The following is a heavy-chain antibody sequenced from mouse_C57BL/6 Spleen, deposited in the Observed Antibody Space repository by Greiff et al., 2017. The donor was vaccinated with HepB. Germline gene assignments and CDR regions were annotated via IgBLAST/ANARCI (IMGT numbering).Heavy chain of an antibody. J-gene: IGHJ4*01. CDR2: ISSGSSTI. CDR1: GFTFSDYG. CDR3: ARRGVRNYYGSSYGAMDY. V-gene: IGHV5-17*01. D-gene: IGHD1-1*01. Sequence: EVQVVESGGGLVKPGGSLKLSCAASGFTFSDYGMHWVRQAPEKGLEWVAYISSGSSTIYYADTVKGRFTISRDNAKNTLFLQMTSLRSEDTAMYYCARRGVRNYYGSSYGAMDYWGQGTSVTVSS.